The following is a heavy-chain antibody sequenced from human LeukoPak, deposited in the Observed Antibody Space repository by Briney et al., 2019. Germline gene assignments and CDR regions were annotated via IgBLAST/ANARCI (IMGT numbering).Heavy chain of an antibody. CDR3: ARGGGSSGSYYSLSD. CDR2: IYYDGSNI. V-gene: IGHV3-33*01. J-gene: IGHJ4*02. CDR1: EFTFTTYG. Sequence: PGRSLTLSCAASEFTFTTYGMHWVRQAPGKGLEWVAFIYYDGSNIYYADYVKGRFTISRDNAKNSLYLQMNSLRAEDTAVYYCARGGGSSGSYYSLSDWGQGTLVTVSS. D-gene: IGHD1-26*01.